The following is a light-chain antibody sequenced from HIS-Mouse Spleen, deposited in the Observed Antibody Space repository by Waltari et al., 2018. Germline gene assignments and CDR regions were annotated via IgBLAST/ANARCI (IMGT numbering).Light chain of an antibody. CDR1: SSDVGGYNY. CDR3: SSYTSSSTLV. V-gene: IGLV2-14*03. Sequence: PGQSITISCPGTSSDVGGYNYVSWYQQHPGKAPKLMIYDVSNRPSGVSNRFSGSKSGNTASLTISGLQAEDEADYYCSSYTSSSTLVFGGGTKLTVL. CDR2: DVS. J-gene: IGLJ3*02.